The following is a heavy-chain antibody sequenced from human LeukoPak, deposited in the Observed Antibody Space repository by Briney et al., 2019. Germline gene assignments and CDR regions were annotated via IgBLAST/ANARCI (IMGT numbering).Heavy chain of an antibody. CDR3: ARGVAALHAFDI. D-gene: IGHD6-6*01. CDR1: GGSISSGSYY. Sequence: SETLSLTCTVSGGSISSGSYYWSWIRQPAGKGLEWIGRIYTSGSTNYNPPLKSRVTISVDTSKTQFSLKLSSVTAADTAVYYCARGVAALHAFDIWGQGTMVTVSS. J-gene: IGHJ3*02. CDR2: IYTSGST. V-gene: IGHV4-61*02.